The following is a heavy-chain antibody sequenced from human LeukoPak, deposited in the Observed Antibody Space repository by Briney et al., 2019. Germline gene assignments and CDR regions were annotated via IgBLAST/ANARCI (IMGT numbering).Heavy chain of an antibody. J-gene: IGHJ4*01. Sequence: GGSLRLSCAASGFTFSSYEMNWVRQAPGKGLEWVAFIRYDGSDKYYADSVKGRFTISRDNAKNTLFLQMNSLRAEDTAVYYCATTGSGSYYDYWGQGTLVTVSS. D-gene: IGHD1-26*01. CDR3: ATTGSGSYYDY. V-gene: IGHV3-30*02. CDR1: GFTFSSYE. CDR2: IRYDGSDK.